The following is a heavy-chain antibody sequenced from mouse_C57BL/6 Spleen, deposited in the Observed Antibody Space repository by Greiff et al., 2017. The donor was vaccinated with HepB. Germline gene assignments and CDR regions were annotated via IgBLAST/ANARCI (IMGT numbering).Heavy chain of an antibody. CDR1: GFTFSSYA. CDR2: ISSGGDYI. D-gene: IGHD1-1*01. Sequence: EVQLQESGEGLVKPGGSLKLSCAASGFTFSSYAMSWVRQTPEKRLEWVAYISSGGDYIYYADTVKGRFTISRDNARNTLYLQMSSLKSEDTAMYYCTRDVDYYGSSPAWFAYWGQGTLVTVSA. CDR3: TRDVDYYGSSPAWFAY. J-gene: IGHJ3*01. V-gene: IGHV5-9-1*02.